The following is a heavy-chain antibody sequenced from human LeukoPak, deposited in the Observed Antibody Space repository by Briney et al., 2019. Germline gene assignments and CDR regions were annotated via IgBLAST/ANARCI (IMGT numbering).Heavy chain of an antibody. CDR2: ISYDGSNK. V-gene: IGHV3-30*03. CDR3: ARGLRFDY. Sequence: GGSLRLSCAASGFTFSSYGMHWVRQAPGKGLEWVAVISYDGSNKYYADSVKGRFTISRDNSKNTLYLQMNSLRAEDTAVYYCARGLRFDYWGQGTLVTVSS. CDR1: GFTFSSYG. D-gene: IGHD4-17*01. J-gene: IGHJ4*02.